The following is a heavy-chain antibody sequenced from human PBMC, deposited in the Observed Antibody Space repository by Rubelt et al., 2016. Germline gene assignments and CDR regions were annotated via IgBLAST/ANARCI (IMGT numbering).Heavy chain of an antibody. Sequence: GGGVAQPGGSLRLSCAASGFTFSSYGMHWVRQAPGKGLEWVAVISYDGSNKYYADSVKGRFTISRDNSKNTLYLQMNSLRAEDTAVYYCAHSSSWYYFDYWGQGTLVTVSS. CDR3: AHSSSWYYFDY. CDR1: GFTFSSYG. D-gene: IGHD6-13*01. CDR2: ISYDGSNK. J-gene: IGHJ4*02. V-gene: IGHV3-30*19.